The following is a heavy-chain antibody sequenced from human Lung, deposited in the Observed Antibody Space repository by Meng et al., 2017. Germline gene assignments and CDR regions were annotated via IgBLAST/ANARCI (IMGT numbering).Heavy chain of an antibody. CDR1: GGSSSSGNW. CDR3: ARNGAYCLHS. J-gene: IGHJ4*02. CDR2: ISHSGNT. V-gene: IGHV4-4*02. Sequence: QVQLQESGPRLVKPSETLSLTCAVSGGSSSSGNWWSWVRQPPGKGLEWIGEISHSGNTNYSPSFRGRVTMSVGRSRDQFSLELNSVTAADTAVYFCARNGAYCLHSWGQGTLVTVSS. D-gene: IGHD4-17*01.